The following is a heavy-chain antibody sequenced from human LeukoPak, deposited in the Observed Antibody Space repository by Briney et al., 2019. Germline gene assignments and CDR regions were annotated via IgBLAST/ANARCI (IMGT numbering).Heavy chain of an antibody. V-gene: IGHV6-1*01. Sequence: SQTLSLTCAISGDSVSSNSAAWNWTRQSPSRGLEWLGRTYYRSKWYNDYAVSVKSRITINPDTSKNQFSLQLNSVTPEDTAVYYCARDSSGFNYYYYYGMDVWGQGTTVTVSS. CDR1: GDSVSSNSAA. CDR2: TYYRSKWYN. D-gene: IGHD3-22*01. J-gene: IGHJ6*02. CDR3: ARDSSGFNYYYYYGMDV.